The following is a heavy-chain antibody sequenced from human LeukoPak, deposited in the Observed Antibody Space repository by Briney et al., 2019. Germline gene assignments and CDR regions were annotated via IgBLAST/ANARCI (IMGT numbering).Heavy chain of an antibody. CDR2: IIPIFGTA. D-gene: IGHD3-3*01. CDR3: ASVSGSGYYPLFGY. CDR1: GGTFSSYA. V-gene: IGHV1-69*13. Sequence: ASVKVSCKASGGTFSSYAISWVRQAPGQGLEWMGGIIPIFGTANYAQKFQGRVTITADESTSTAYMELSSLRSEDTAVYYCASVSGSGYYPLFGYWGQGTLVTVSS. J-gene: IGHJ4*02.